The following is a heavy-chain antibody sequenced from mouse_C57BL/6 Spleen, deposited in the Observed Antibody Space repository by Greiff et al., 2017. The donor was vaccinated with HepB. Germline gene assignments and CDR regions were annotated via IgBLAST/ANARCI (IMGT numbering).Heavy chain of an antibody. V-gene: IGHV1-52*01. CDR2: IDPSDSET. CDR1: GYTFTSYW. J-gene: IGHJ3*01. D-gene: IGHD1-1*01. Sequence: VQLKQPGAELVRPGSSVKLSCKASGYTFTSYWMHWVKQRPIQGLEWIGNIDPSDSETHYNQKFKDKATLTVDKSSSTAYMQLSSLTSEDSAVYYCARWVITTVGGFAYWGQGTLVTVSA. CDR3: ARWVITTVGGFAY.